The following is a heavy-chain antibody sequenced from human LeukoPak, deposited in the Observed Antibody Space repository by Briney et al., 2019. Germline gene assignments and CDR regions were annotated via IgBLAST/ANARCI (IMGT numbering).Heavy chain of an antibody. CDR3: ARGPQVGALIHWFDP. CDR2: ISSSSSYI. D-gene: IGHD1-26*01. CDR1: GFTFSSYS. V-gene: IGHV3-21*01. Sequence: GGSLRLSCAASGFTFSSYSMNWVRQATGKGLEWVSSISSSSSYIYYADSVKGRFTISRDNAKNSLYLQMNSLRAEDTAVYYCARGPQVGALIHWFDPWGQGTLVTVSS. J-gene: IGHJ5*02.